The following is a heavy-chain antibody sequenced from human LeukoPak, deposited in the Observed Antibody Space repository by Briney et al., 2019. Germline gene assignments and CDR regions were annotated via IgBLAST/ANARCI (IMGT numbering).Heavy chain of an antibody. CDR1: GGSISSYY. V-gene: IGHV4-4*07. Sequence: SETLSLTCTVSGGSISSYYWSWIRQPAGKGLEWIGRIYTSGSTNYNPSLKSRVTMSVDTSKNQFSLKLSSVTAADTAVYYCARVVVVPAAMRVTTSNFDYWGQGTLVTVSS. CDR2: IYTSGST. J-gene: IGHJ4*02. D-gene: IGHD2-2*01. CDR3: ARVVVVPAAMRVTTSNFDY.